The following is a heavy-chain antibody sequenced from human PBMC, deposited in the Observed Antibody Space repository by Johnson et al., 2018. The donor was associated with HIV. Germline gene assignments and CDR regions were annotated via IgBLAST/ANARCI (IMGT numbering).Heavy chain of an antibody. V-gene: IGHV3-66*01. D-gene: IGHD1-26*01. CDR2: IYSGGST. CDR3: ARGGGSYDAGDAFDT. CDR1: GFTVSSNY. J-gene: IGHJ3*02. Sequence: GGGLVQPGGSLRLSCAASGFTVSSNYMSLVRQAPGKGLEWVSVIYSGGSTYYADSVNGRFTISRDNSKNTLYLQMNSLRAEDTAVYYCARGGGSYDAGDAFDTWGQGTMVTVSS.